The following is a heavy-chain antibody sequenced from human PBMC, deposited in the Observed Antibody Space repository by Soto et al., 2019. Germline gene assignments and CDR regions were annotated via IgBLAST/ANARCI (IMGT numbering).Heavy chain of an antibody. V-gene: IGHV1-18*04. CDR2: ISAYNGNT. CDR1: GYTFTSYG. D-gene: IGHD5-18*01. CDR3: ARDGYSYGYYYYGMDV. J-gene: IGHJ6*02. Sequence: ASVKVSFKASGYTFTSYGISWVRQAPGQGLEWMGWISAYNGNTNYAQKLQGRVTMTTGTSTSTAYMELRSLRSDDTAVYYCARDGYSYGYYYYGMDVWGQGTTVTVSS.